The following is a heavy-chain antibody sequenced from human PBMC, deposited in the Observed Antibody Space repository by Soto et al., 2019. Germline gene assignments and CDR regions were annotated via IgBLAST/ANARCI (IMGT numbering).Heavy chain of an antibody. V-gene: IGHV4-59*01. J-gene: IGHJ5*02. CDR3: ARGHSSSWNLNWFDP. CDR1: GTSISSYY. D-gene: IGHD6-13*01. Sequence: SETLSLTCTFSGTSISSYYWSWIRQPPGKGLEWIGYIYSTRSTNYKPSLKSRVTISVDTSKNQISMKLRSVTAADTALYYCARGHSSSWNLNWFDPWGQGTQVTVSS. CDR2: IYSTRST.